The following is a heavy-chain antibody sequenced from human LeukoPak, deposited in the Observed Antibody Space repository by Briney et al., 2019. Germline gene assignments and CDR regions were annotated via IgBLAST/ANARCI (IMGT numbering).Heavy chain of an antibody. CDR3: TTDSYCSTTTCYASSNYYYGLDA. CDR2: IYRNADGGTP. V-gene: IGHV3-15*05. Sequence: KAGGSLRLSCAAPGFTFSNAWMTWVRQAPGKGLEWVGRIYRNADGGTPDYAAPVKGRFTISRDDSKNTLYLQMNSLKTEDTAVYYCTTDSYCSTTTCYASSNYYYGLDAWGQGTSVTVSS. J-gene: IGHJ6*02. D-gene: IGHD2-2*01. CDR1: GFTFSNAW.